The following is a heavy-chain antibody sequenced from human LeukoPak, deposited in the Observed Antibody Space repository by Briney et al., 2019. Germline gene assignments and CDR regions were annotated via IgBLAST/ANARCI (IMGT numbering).Heavy chain of an antibody. Sequence: SETLSLTCTVSGGSISSGGYHWSWIRQRPGKGLEWIGYIYFSGSTYYNPSLKSRVTISGDTSKNQFSLKLSSVTAADTAVYYCARDLMLTSGAFDIWGQGTMVTVSS. CDR2: IYFSGST. J-gene: IGHJ3*02. D-gene: IGHD4-17*01. CDR3: ARDLMLTSGAFDI. CDR1: GGSISSGGYH. V-gene: IGHV4-31*03.